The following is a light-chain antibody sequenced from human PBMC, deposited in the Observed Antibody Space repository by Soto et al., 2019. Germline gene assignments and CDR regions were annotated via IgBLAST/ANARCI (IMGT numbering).Light chain of an antibody. J-gene: IGKJ1*01. CDR2: GAS. CDR3: QQYGSSPKT. V-gene: IGKV3-20*01. Sequence: EIVFTQSPGTLSLSPGERATLSCRASQSVSSSYLAWYQQKPGQAPRLLIYGASSRATGIPDRFSGSGSGTDFTLTISRPEPEDFAVYYCQQYGSSPKTFGQGTKVDIK. CDR1: QSVSSSY.